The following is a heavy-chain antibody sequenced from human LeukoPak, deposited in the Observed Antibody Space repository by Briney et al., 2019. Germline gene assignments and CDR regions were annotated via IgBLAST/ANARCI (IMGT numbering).Heavy chain of an antibody. CDR2: INSDGSTT. CDR3: HSIAAAGTGY. Sequence: PGGSLRLSWVVSGFTFSSYWMHWVRQAAGKGLVWVSRINSDGSTTTYADSVKGRFTISREHAKNTLYLQMNSLRAEDTAVYYSHSIAAAGTGYWGQGILVTVSS. CDR1: GFTFSSYW. D-gene: IGHD6-13*01. J-gene: IGHJ4*02. V-gene: IGHV3-74*01.